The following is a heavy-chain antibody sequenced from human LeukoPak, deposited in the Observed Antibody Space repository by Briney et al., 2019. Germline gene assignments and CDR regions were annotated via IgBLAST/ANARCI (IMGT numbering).Heavy chain of an antibody. CDR3: ARDLKVRAPASV. CDR2: IYSGGST. CDR1: GFTVSSNY. Sequence: GGSLRLSCAASGFTVSSNYMSWVRQAPGKGLEWVSVIYSGGSTYYADSVKGRFTISRDNSKNTLYLQMNSLRAEDTAVYYCARDLKVRAPASVWGQGTTVTVSS. D-gene: IGHD4-11*01. J-gene: IGHJ6*02. V-gene: IGHV3-53*01.